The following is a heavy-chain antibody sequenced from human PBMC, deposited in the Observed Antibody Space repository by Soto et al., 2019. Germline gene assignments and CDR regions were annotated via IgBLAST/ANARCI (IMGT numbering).Heavy chain of an antibody. Sequence: GTLRLSCAASGFTFSSYAMSWVRQAPGKGLEWVSAISGSGGSTYYADSVKGRFTISRDNSKNTLYLQMNSLRAEDTAVYYCAKVADSSSSVYYYYGMDVWGQGTTVTVSS. V-gene: IGHV3-23*01. J-gene: IGHJ6*02. CDR3: AKVADSSSSVYYYYGMDV. CDR2: ISGSGGST. D-gene: IGHD6-13*01. CDR1: GFTFSSYA.